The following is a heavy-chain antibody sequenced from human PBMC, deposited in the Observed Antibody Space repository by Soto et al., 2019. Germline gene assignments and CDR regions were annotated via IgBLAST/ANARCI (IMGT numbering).Heavy chain of an antibody. CDR2: FDPEDGKI. Sequence: ASVKVSCKASGYTFTSYDINWVRQATGKGLEWMGGFDPEDGKIIYAQKFQGRVTMTEDTSTDTAYMELNSLRSEDTAVYYCAKNSNRNRWKVTYPYYSRDVWGKGPPVT. CDR3: AKNSNRNRWKVTYPYYSRDV. J-gene: IGHJ6*03. V-gene: IGHV1-24*01. CDR1: GYTFTSYD. D-gene: IGHD1-1*01.